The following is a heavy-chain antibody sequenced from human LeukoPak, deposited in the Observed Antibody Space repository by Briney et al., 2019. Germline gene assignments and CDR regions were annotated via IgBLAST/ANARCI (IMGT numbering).Heavy chain of an antibody. V-gene: IGHV3-74*01. CDR3: VRDFRSADY. J-gene: IGHJ4*02. Sequence: GGSLRLSCAASGFIFSFYCMHWVRQAPGKGPMWVSRICPDGTGISYADSVKARFTTSRDNAKNTVCLQMNSLREEDTAVYYCVRDFRSADYWGQGTLVTVSS. CDR1: GFIFSFYC. CDR2: ICPDGTGI.